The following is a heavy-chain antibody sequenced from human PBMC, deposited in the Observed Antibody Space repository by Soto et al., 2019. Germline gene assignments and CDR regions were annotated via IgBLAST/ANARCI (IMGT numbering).Heavy chain of an antibody. J-gene: IGHJ5*02. CDR2: IIPILGIA. CDR3: ARDGSSTSCYAYP. V-gene: IGHV1-69*04. CDR1: GGTFSSYT. D-gene: IGHD2-2*01. Sequence: GASVKVSCKASGGTFSSYTISWVRQAPGQGLEWMGRIIPILGIANYAQKFQGRVTITADKSTSTAYMELSSLRSEDTAVYYCARDGSSTSCYAYPWGQGTLVTVSS.